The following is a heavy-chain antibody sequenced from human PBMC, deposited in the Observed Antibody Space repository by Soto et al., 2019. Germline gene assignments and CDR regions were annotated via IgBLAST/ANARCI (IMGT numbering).Heavy chain of an antibody. CDR1: GYTFTNYG. CDR2: ISGYNHNT. V-gene: IGHV1-18*01. CDR3: ARDGSGSRGGFDY. D-gene: IGHD1-26*01. Sequence: QVQLVQSGAEVKKPGASVRVSCKASGYTFTNYGISWVRQAPGQGLEWMGWISGYNHNTIYAQKFQGRVTLNTDTSTSTAYMDLWSLRSDDTAMYYCARDGSGSRGGFDYWGQGTLVIASS. J-gene: IGHJ4*02.